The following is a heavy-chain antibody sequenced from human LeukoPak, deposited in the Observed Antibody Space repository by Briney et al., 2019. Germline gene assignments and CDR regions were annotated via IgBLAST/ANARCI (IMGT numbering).Heavy chain of an antibody. CDR1: GFTFSSYA. V-gene: IGHV3-23*01. CDR3: AKDRAGYSGARGFDY. J-gene: IGHJ4*02. D-gene: IGHD5-12*01. CDR2: ISDSGDIP. Sequence: GGSLRLSCAASGFTFSSYAMSWVRQAPGKGLEWVSRISDSGDIPYYADSVKGRFTISRGNTKNTLYLQMNSLRVEDTAVYYCAKDRAGYSGARGFDYWGQGTLVTVSS.